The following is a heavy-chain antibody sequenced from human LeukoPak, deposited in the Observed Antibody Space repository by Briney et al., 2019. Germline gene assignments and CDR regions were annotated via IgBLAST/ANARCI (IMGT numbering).Heavy chain of an antibody. CDR2: ISYDGSVQ. Sequence: PGGSLRLSCAASGFTFSSYWMYWVRQAPGKGLEWVALISYDGSVQYYADSVKGRFTISRDSTKNTLYLQMNSLRPEDTAVYYCARERTGFYAEYWGQGTLVTVSS. V-gene: IGHV3-30*03. D-gene: IGHD3/OR15-3a*01. J-gene: IGHJ4*02. CDR3: ARERTGFYAEY. CDR1: GFTFSSYW.